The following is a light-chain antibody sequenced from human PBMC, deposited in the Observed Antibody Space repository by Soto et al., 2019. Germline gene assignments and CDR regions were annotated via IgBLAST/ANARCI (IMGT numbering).Light chain of an antibody. Sequence: EIVMTQSPVTLSVSPGERLTLYCRASQSVSSNLAWYQQKPGQAPSLLIYGAFTRATGIPARFSGTGSGTEFTLTISSLQSEDFALYYCQQYNDWPLTFGQGTKVDI. CDR2: GAF. CDR3: QQYNDWPLT. J-gene: IGKJ1*01. CDR1: QSVSSN. V-gene: IGKV3-15*01.